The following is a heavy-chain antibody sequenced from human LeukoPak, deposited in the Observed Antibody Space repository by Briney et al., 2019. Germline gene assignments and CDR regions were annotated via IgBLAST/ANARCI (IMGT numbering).Heavy chain of an antibody. CDR1: GFTFSNYG. Sequence: GGSLRHACVGSGFTFSNYGMSWVRQAPGKGLEWVSVFSGSGDSTYYADSVKGRFTIFRDNSKNTLYLQMNSLRAEDTAVYYCAKGTSTYSSGSFDYWGRGTLVTVSS. V-gene: IGHV3-23*01. CDR3: AKGTSTYSSGSFDY. J-gene: IGHJ4*02. D-gene: IGHD6-19*01. CDR2: FSGSGDST.